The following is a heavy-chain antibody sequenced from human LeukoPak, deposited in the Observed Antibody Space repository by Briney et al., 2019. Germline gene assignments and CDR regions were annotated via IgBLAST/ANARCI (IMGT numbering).Heavy chain of an antibody. CDR1: GFTFSSYS. V-gene: IGHV3-48*02. Sequence: GGSLRLSCAASGFTFSSYSMNWVRQAPGKGPVWVSYISSSSSTIYYADSVKGRFTISRDNAKNSLYLQMNSLRDEDTAVYYCARPVAGNIDYWGQGTLVTVSS. CDR2: ISSSSSTI. J-gene: IGHJ4*02. D-gene: IGHD6-19*01. CDR3: ARPVAGNIDY.